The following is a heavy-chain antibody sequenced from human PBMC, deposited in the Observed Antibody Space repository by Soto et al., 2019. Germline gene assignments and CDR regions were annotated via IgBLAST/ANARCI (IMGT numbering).Heavy chain of an antibody. CDR2: INPSGGST. CDR1: GGTFSSYT. D-gene: IGHD3-22*01. Sequence: ASVKVSCKASGGTFSSYTISWVRQAPGQGLEWMGRINPSGGSTTYAQKFQGRVTMTRDTSTSTVYMDLSSLKSEDTAVYYCARSPYSSGYYYAIDYWGQGTQVTVSS. J-gene: IGHJ4*02. CDR3: ARSPYSSGYYYAIDY. V-gene: IGHV1-46*01.